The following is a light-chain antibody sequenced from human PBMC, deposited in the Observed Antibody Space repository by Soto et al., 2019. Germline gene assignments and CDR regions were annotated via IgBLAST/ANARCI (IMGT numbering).Light chain of an antibody. CDR3: QSYDTSPSAVI. Sequence: QSVLTQPPSVSGAPGQRVTISCTGSSSNIGAGYDVHWYQHLPGTVPKLLIYGNSIRPSGVPDRFSGSKSGTSASLAITGLQAEDEADYYCQSYDTSPSAVIFGGGTKLTVL. CDR1: SSNIGAGYD. J-gene: IGLJ2*01. V-gene: IGLV1-40*01. CDR2: GNS.